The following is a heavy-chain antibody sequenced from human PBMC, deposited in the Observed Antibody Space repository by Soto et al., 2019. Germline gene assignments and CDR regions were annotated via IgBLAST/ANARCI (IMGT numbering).Heavy chain of an antibody. Sequence: QVQLVESGGGVVQPGRSLRLSCAASGFTFSSYAMHWVRQAPGKGLEGVAVILSDGSNKWYVDSVKGRFTISRDNSKNTLYLQMNSLRAEDTAVYYCARDVFQEDVWGQGTTVTVSS. CDR1: GFTFSSYA. V-gene: IGHV3-30-3*01. CDR3: ARDVFQEDV. J-gene: IGHJ6*02. CDR2: ILSDGSNK.